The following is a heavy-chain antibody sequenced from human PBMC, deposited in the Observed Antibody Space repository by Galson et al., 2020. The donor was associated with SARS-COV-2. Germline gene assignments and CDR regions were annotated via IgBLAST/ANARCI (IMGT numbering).Heavy chain of an antibody. V-gene: IGHV3-23*01. J-gene: IGHJ4*02. CDR2: ISGTARSA. CDR3: VKNIISNSGDYFDE. D-gene: IGHD3-10*01. CDR1: GFTFSSYA. Sequence: GGSLRLSCTASGFTFSSYAMNWVRQAPGKGLEWVADISGTARSAHYVDSVKGRFTISRDNSKNTLFLQMNSLRADDTARYYCVKNIISNSGDYFDEWGQGTLVTVAS.